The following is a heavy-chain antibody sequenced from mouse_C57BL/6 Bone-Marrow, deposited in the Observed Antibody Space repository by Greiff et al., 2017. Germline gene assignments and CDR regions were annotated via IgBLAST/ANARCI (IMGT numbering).Heavy chain of an antibody. CDR1: GYAFSSYW. CDR2: IYPGDGDT. D-gene: IGHD2-2*01. J-gene: IGHJ1*03. CDR3: AKDGYDVWYFDV. V-gene: IGHV1-80*01. Sequence: VQLQQSGAELVKPGASVKISCKASGYAFSSYWMNWVKQRPGKGLEWIGQIYPGDGDTNYNGKFKGKATLTADKSSSTAYMQLLSLTSEDSAVYFCAKDGYDVWYFDVWGTGTTVTVSS.